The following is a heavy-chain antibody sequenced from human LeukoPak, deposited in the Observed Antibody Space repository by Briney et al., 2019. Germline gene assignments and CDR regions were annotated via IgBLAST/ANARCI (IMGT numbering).Heavy chain of an antibody. V-gene: IGHV1-2*02. Sequence: ASVKVSCRASGYTFNGNFLHWVRQAPGQGLEWMGWINTNTGETNYAQKFQGRVTMTRDTSISTVYMELTSLTSDDTAVYYCARWGGVQFDPWGQGTLVTVSS. CDR1: GYTFNGNF. CDR2: INTNTGET. J-gene: IGHJ5*02. CDR3: ARWGGVQFDP. D-gene: IGHD2-8*01.